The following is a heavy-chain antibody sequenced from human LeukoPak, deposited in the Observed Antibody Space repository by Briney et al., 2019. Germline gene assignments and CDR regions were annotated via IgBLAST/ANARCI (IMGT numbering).Heavy chain of an antibody. J-gene: IGHJ4*02. Sequence: ASVKVSCKASGYTFTSYGISWVRQTPGQGLEWMGWISAYNGNTNYAQKFQGRVTMTTDTSTSTAYMELSSLRSEDTAVYYCARVICSTSCYSDYWGQGTLVTVSS. CDR3: ARVICSTSCYSDY. CDR2: ISAYNGNT. D-gene: IGHD2-2*01. CDR1: GYTFTSYG. V-gene: IGHV1-18*01.